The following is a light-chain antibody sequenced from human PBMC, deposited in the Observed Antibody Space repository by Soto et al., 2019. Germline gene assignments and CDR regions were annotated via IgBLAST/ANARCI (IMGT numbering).Light chain of an antibody. V-gene: IGKV3D-20*02. CDR2: GAS. CDR1: QSVSSSY. CDR3: QQRSNWPPTIT. Sequence: ENVLTQSPGTLSLSPGERVTLSCRASQSVSSSYLAWYQQKPGQAPRLLIYGASNRATGIPDRFSGSGSGTDFTLTISSLEPEDFAVYYCQQRSNWPPTITFGQGTRLEI. J-gene: IGKJ5*01.